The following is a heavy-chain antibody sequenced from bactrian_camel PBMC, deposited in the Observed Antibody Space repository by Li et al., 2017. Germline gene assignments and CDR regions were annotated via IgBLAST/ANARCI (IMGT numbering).Heavy chain of an antibody. D-gene: IGHD1*01. Sequence: HVQLVESGGGSVQAGGSLRLSCAASRYHYDAYRMGWFRQTPGKEREGVATIDTDGTTTYADSVKGRFTISKDNIRDTMYLQMNSLKPEDTGMYYCAADSIRCRGEFLDWEDYDVWGRGTQVTVS. CDR3: AADSIRCRGEFLDWEDYDV. J-gene: IGHJ4*01. CDR2: IDTDGTT. V-gene: IGHV3S53*01. CDR1: RYHYDAYR.